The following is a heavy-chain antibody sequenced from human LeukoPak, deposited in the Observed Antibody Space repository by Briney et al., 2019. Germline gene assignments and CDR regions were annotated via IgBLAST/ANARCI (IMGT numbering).Heavy chain of an antibody. D-gene: IGHD3-9*01. CDR3: ARHGILAGYEYFDY. CDR1: GYSISSGYY. J-gene: IGHJ4*02. V-gene: IGHV4-38-2*02. CDR2: LSHSGSS. Sequence: SETLSLTCTVSGYSISSGYYWAWIRPPPGKGLEWIGTLSHSGSSYYNPSLKSRVTISVDTSKNQFSLNLSSVTAADTAVFYCARHGILAGYEYFDYWGQGTLVTVSS.